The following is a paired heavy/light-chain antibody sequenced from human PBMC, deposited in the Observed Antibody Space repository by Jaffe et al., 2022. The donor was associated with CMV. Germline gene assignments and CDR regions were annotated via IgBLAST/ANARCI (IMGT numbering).Heavy chain of an antibody. Sequence: QVQLQQWGAGLLKPSETLSLTCAVYGGSFSGYYWSWIRQPPGKGLEWIGEINHSGSTNYNPSLKSRVTISVDTSKNQFSLKLSSVTAADTAVYYCARDEGYYGDPVKLSRPNDYWGQGTLVTVSS. CDR3: ARDEGYYGDPVKLSRPNDY. D-gene: IGHD4-17*01. V-gene: IGHV4-34*01. CDR1: GGSFSGYY. J-gene: IGHJ4*02. CDR2: INHSGST.
Light chain of an antibody. Sequence: DIQMTQSPSSLSASVGDRVTITCRASQSISSYLNWYQQKPGKAPKLLIYAASSLQSGVPSRFSGSGSGTDFTLTISSLQPEDFATYYCQQSYSTPVTFGPGTKVDIK. CDR3: QQSYSTPVT. CDR1: QSISSY. V-gene: IGKV1-39*01. J-gene: IGKJ3*01. CDR2: AAS.